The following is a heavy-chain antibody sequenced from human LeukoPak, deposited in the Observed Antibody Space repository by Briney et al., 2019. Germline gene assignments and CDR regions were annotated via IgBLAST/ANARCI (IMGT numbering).Heavy chain of an antibody. J-gene: IGHJ4*02. CDR3: ALDLDCAVIEY. V-gene: IGHV3-23*01. CDR1: GFTFSNYG. Sequence: GGSLRLSCAASGFTFSNYGMNWVRQAPGKGLEWLSGISPRGGGTYYADSVKGRFTISRDDSTSTLSLQMNSLRVEDTAVYYHALDLDCAVIEYSGQGTLVTVSS. D-gene: IGHD3-9*01. CDR2: ISPRGGGT.